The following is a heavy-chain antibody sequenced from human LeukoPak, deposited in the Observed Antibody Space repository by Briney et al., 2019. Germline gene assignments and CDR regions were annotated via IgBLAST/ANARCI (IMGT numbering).Heavy chain of an antibody. J-gene: IGHJ4*02. CDR3: ARLNSPSYFDY. D-gene: IGHD2/OR15-2a*01. CDR2: ISPTDSDT. Sequence: GESLKISCKGSGYSFTTYWIGWVRRMPGKGLEWMGIISPTDSDTKYNPSFQAQVTMSADKSISTAYLQWTSLKASDTAIYYCARLNSPSYFDYWGQGTLVIVSS. CDR1: GYSFTTYW. V-gene: IGHV5-51*01.